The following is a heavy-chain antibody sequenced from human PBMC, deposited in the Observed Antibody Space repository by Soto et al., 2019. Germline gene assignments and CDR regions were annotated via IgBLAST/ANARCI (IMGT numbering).Heavy chain of an antibody. Sequence: QVQLQQWGAGLLKPSETLSLTCAVYGGSFSGYYWNWVRQPPGKGLEWIGGINHGGSTNYNPSLKSRVTMSVDTSKTHFSLKLSSVIAADTAVYYCAREEVAQWFTRGYYGMDVWGQGTTVTVSS. D-gene: IGHD2-2*01. CDR1: GGSFSGYY. V-gene: IGHV4-34*01. CDR3: AREEVAQWFTRGYYGMDV. CDR2: INHGGST. J-gene: IGHJ6*02.